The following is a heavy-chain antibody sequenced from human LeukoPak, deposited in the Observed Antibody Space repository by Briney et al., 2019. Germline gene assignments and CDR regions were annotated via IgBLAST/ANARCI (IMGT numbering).Heavy chain of an antibody. CDR3: ARGPNRNPKTGDLDY. CDR2: ISSNGGST. Sequence: GGSLRLSCAASGFTFSSYAMHWVRQAPGKGLEYVSAISSNGGSTYYANSVKGRFTISRDNSKNTLYLQMGSLRAEDMAVYYCARGPNRNPKTGDLDYWGQGTLVTVSS. V-gene: IGHV3-64*01. CDR1: GFTFSSYA. J-gene: IGHJ4*02. D-gene: IGHD1-14*01.